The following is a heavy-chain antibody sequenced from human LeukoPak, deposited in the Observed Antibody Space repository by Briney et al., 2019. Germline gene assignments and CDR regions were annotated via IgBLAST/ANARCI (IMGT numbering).Heavy chain of an antibody. CDR3: ASCYYYYYMDV. V-gene: IGHV3-21*01. CDR1: GFTFSSYS. CDR2: IGSSSSYI. J-gene: IGHJ6*03. Sequence: GGSLTLSCAASGFTFSSYSMNWVRQAPGKGLEWVSSIGSSSSYIYYADSVKGRFTISRDNAKNSLYLQMNSLRAEDTAVYYCASCYYYYYMDVWGKGTTVTVSS.